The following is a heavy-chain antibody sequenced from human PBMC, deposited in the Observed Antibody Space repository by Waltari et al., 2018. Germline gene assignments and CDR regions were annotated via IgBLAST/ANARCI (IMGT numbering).Heavy chain of an antibody. D-gene: IGHD3-16*01. CDR3: ARNLGFGGLIGPFEH. Sequence: QVQLQESGPGLVKPSETLSLNCTVSGGSIRSSYWSWIRQSPGKGLEWIGCIHYTGSTNSNPSLKSRLTISLDTSKDQFSLKLSSVTAADTAMYYCARNLGFGGLIGPFEHWGQGTLVTVSS. CDR1: GGSIRSSY. J-gene: IGHJ4*02. CDR2: IHYTGST. V-gene: IGHV4-59*12.